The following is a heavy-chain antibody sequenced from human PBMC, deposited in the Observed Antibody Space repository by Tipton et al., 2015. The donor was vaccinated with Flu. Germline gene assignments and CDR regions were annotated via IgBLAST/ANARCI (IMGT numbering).Heavy chain of an antibody. J-gene: IGHJ4*02. CDR1: GGSFSDYY. D-gene: IGHD5-24*01. CDR3: ARVGDGYSLY. CDR2: INHSGST. Sequence: TLSLTCAVYGGSFSDYYWSWIRQPPGKGLEWIGEINHSGSTNYNPSLKSRVTISVDTSKNQFSLKLSSVTAADTAVYYCARVGDGYSLYWGQGTLVTVSS. V-gene: IGHV4-34*01.